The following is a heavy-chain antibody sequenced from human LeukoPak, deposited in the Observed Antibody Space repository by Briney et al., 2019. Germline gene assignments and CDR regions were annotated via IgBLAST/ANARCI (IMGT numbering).Heavy chain of an antibody. V-gene: IGHV3-21*01. J-gene: IGHJ4*02. CDR3: ARRGELLYYFDY. CDR2: ISSSSSYI. CDR1: GFTFSSYS. Sequence: GGSLRLSCAASGFTFSSYSMNWVHQAPGKGLEWVSSISSSSSYIYYADSVKGRFTISRDNAMNSLYLQMNSLRAEDTAVYYCARRGELLYYFDYWGQGTLVTVSS. D-gene: IGHD1-26*01.